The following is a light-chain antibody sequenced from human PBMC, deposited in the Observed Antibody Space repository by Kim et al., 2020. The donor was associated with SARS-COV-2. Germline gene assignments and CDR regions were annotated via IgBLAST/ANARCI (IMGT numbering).Light chain of an antibody. J-gene: IGKJ4*01. CDR1: QSVRSY. CDR3: QQRSNWPLT. Sequence: EVVLTQSPATLSLSPGERAALSCRASQSVRSYLAWYQQKPGQPPRLLIYDASNRATGIPARFSGSGSGTDFTLTISSLEPEDFAVYYCQQRSNWPLTFGGGTKVDIK. V-gene: IGKV3-11*01. CDR2: DAS.